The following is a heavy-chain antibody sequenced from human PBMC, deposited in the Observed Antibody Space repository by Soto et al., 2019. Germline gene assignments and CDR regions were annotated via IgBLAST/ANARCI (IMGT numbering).Heavy chain of an antibody. Sequence: QVQLVQSGAEVKKPGASVKVSCKASGYTFTSYGISWVRQAPGQGLEWMGWISAYNGNTNYAQKLQGRVTMTTDTSPSTAYRELRSMRSDDTAVYYCAGDRAGYNPWAYWGQGTLVTVSA. J-gene: IGHJ1*01. D-gene: IGHD5-12*01. V-gene: IGHV1-18*01. CDR2: ISAYNGNT. CDR1: GYTFTSYG. CDR3: AGDRAGYNPWAY.